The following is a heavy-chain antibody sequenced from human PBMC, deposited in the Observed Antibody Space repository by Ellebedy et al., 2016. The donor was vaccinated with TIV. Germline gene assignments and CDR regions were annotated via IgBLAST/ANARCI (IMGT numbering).Heavy chain of an antibody. CDR1: GFSFSFYS. Sequence: PGGSLRLSCVASGFSFSFYSMNWVRQAPGKGLAWISYINNPTTIYYADSVKGRFTISRDNGKNSLYLQMNSLRGEDTAIYYCATTIFGVISAGRMDVWGQGTTVTVSS. D-gene: IGHD3-3*01. V-gene: IGHV3-48*01. CDR3: ATTIFGVISAGRMDV. CDR2: INNPTTI. J-gene: IGHJ6*02.